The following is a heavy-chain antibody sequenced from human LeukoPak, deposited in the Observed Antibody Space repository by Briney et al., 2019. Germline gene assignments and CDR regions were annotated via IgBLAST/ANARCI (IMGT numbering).Heavy chain of an antibody. V-gene: IGHV3-21*01. CDR1: GFTFSYYS. J-gene: IGHJ6*03. CDR2: ISSSSSLI. D-gene: IGHD6-13*01. CDR3: AKVDRGDYSSSPVPYYNYYMNV. Sequence: GGSLRLSCAAPGFTFSYYSMNWVRQAPGRGLEWVSCISSSSSLIFYSDSVRGRFTISRDNAKNLLYLHMNSLRVEDTAVYYCAKVDRGDYSSSPVPYYNYYMNVWGKGTTVTVSS.